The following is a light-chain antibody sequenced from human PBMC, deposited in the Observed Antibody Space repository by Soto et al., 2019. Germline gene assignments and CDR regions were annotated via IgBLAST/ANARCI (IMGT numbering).Light chain of an antibody. J-gene: IGLJ3*02. V-gene: IGLV2-8*01. CDR3: CSYAGGHNLKV. CDR2: EVS. Sequence: QSVLTQPPSASGSPGQSVTISCTGTRYDVGGYNYVSWYQQHPGKAPKVMIYEVSKRPSGVPDRFSGSKSGNTASLIVSGLQAEDEADYYCCSYAGGHNLKVFGGGTKVTVL. CDR1: RYDVGGYNY.